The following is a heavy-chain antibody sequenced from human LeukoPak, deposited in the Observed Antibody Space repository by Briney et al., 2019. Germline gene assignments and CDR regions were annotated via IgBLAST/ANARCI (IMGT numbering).Heavy chain of an antibody. J-gene: IGHJ4*02. V-gene: IGHV1-2*02. CDR2: INPNSGGT. D-gene: IGHD6-13*01. Sequence: ASVKVSCKAYGYTFTGYYMHLVRQAPGQGLEWMGWINPNSGGTNYAQKFQGRVTMTRDTSISTAYMELSRLRSDDTAVYYCARVRGSWYFDYWGQGTLVTVSS. CDR1: GYTFTGYY. CDR3: ARVRGSWYFDY.